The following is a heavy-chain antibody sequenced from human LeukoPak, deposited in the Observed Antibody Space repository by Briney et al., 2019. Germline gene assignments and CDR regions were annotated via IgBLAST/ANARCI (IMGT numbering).Heavy chain of an antibody. D-gene: IGHD3-22*01. J-gene: IGHJ5*02. Sequence: SVTVSCKASGGTFSSYAISWVRQAPGQGLEWMGGIIPIFGTANYAQKFQGRVTITADESTSTAYMELSSLRSEDTAVYYCARENSSGYNWFDPWGQGTLVTVSS. CDR1: GGTFSSYA. V-gene: IGHV1-69*13. CDR2: IIPIFGTA. CDR3: ARENSSGYNWFDP.